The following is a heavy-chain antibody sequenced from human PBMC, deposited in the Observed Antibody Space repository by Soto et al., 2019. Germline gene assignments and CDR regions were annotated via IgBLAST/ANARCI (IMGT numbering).Heavy chain of an antibody. CDR2: IIPIFGTA. CDR1: GGTFSSYA. V-gene: IGHV1-69*13. D-gene: IGHD6-6*01. J-gene: IGHJ6*02. CDR3: ARDDLEYSRPPEGMDV. Sequence: GASVKVSCKASGGTFSSYAISWVRQAPGQGLEWMGGIIPIFGTANYAQKFQGRVTITADESTSTAYMELSSLRSEDTAVYYCARDDLEYSRPPEGMDVWGQGTTVTVSS.